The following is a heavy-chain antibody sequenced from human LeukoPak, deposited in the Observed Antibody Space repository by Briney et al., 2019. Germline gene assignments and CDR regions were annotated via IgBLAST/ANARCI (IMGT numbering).Heavy chain of an antibody. D-gene: IGHD3-10*01. CDR3: ARDNFWAVRGVMGY. CDR1: GFTFDDYA. V-gene: IGHV3-9*01. Sequence: GRSLRLSCAASGFTFDDYAMHWVRQAPGKGLEWVSGISWNSGSIGYADSVKGRFTISRDNAKNSLYLQMNSLRAEDTAVYYRARDNFWAVRGVMGYWGQGTLVTVSS. CDR2: ISWNSGSI. J-gene: IGHJ4*02.